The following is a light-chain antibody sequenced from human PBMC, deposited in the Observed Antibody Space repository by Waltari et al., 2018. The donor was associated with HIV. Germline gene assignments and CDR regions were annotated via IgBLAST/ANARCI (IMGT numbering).Light chain of an antibody. V-gene: IGLV1-40*01. CDR3: QSYDSSLSGLWV. CDR1: NSNIGAGCA. CDR2: VDT. Sequence: SVLPQPPSVSGAPGQWVSISCTGNNSNIGAGCAVPWYRPSPGTAPKLVIYVDTIRPSGVPDRFSGSRSGNSVTLDITGLRAEDEGDYFCQSYDSSLSGLWVFGAGTRLTVL. J-gene: IGLJ3*02.